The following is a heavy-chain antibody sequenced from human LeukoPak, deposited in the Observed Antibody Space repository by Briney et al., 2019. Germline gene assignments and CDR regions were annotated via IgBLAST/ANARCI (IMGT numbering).Heavy chain of an antibody. CDR3: ARPQVPYGSGSYYTDYGMDV. CDR2: ISSSSSTI. CDR1: GFTFSSYS. J-gene: IGHJ6*02. Sequence: QSGGSLRLSCAASGFTFSSYSMNWVRQAPGKGLEWVSYISSSSSTIYYADSVKGRFTISRDNAKNSLYLQMNSLRAEDTAVYYCARPQVPYGSGSYYTDYGMDVWGQGTTVTVSS. V-gene: IGHV3-48*04. D-gene: IGHD3-10*01.